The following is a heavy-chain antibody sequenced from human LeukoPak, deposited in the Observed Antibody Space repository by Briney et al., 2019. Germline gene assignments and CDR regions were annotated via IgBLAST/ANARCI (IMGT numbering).Heavy chain of an antibody. CDR3: AKDYSDILTGSFSFDY. CDR2: ISYDGSNK. CDR1: GFTFSSYG. J-gene: IGHJ4*02. Sequence: GGSLRLSCAASGFTFSSYGMHWVRQAPGKGLEWVAVISYDGSNKYYADSVKGRFTISRDNSKNTLYLQMNSLRAEDTAVYYCAKDYSDILTGSFSFDYWGQGTLVTVSS. V-gene: IGHV3-30*18. D-gene: IGHD3-9*01.